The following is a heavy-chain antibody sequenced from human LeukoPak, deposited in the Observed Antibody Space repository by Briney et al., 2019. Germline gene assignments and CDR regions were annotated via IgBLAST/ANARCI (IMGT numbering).Heavy chain of an antibody. J-gene: IGHJ4*02. D-gene: IGHD6-13*01. CDR2: IYYSGST. CDR1: GGSISSYY. V-gene: IGHV4-59*12. CDR3: ARDAAKAQLAYFDY. Sequence: PSETLSLTCTVSGGSISSYYWSWIRQPPGKGLEWIGYIYYSGSTNYNPSLKSRVTISVDRSKNQFSLKQSSVTAADTAVYYCARDAAKAQLAYFDYWGQGTLVTVSS.